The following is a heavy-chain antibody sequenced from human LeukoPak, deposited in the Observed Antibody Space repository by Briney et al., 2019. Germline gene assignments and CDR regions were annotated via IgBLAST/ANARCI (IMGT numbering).Heavy chain of an antibody. V-gene: IGHV3-23*01. D-gene: IGHD3-10*01. CDR3: AKKGESLDYYYMDV. CDR2: ISGSGRDA. CDR1: GFTFSSYA. Sequence: GESLRLSCTASGFTFSSYAMDWVRQAPGKGLEWVSAISGSGRDAFYADSVRGRFTMSRDNSKSTLYLQMNSLRDEDTAVYYCAKKGESLDYYYMDVWGQGTTVTVS. J-gene: IGHJ6*02.